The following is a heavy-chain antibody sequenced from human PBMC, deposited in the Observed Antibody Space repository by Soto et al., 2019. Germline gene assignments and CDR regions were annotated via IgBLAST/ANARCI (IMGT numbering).Heavy chain of an antibody. J-gene: IGHJ4*02. Sequence: QLQLQESGSGLVKPSQTLSLTCAVSGGSISSGGYSCNWIRQPPGKGLEWIGYIYHSGSTYYNPSLKSRVTITVDRSKNQFSLKLSSVTAADTAVYYCASGMTTVTTFDYWGQGTLVTVSS. CDR1: GGSISSGGYS. CDR2: IYHSGST. V-gene: IGHV4-30-2*01. D-gene: IGHD4-17*01. CDR3: ASGMTTVTTFDY.